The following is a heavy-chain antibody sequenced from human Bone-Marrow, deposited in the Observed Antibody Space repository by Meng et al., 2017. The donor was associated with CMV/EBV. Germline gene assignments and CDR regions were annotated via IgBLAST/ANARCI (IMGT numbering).Heavy chain of an antibody. Sequence: GESLKISCAASGFIFSTYEMNWVRQAPGKGLEWVAYITSSSYTIYYADSVKGRFTISRDNAKNSLYLQMNGLRAEDTAVYYCASPYSSSWSYYYGMDVWGQGTTVTVSS. CDR2: ITSSSYTI. V-gene: IGHV3-48*03. CDR1: GFIFSTYE. CDR3: ASPYSSSWSYYYGMDV. J-gene: IGHJ6*02. D-gene: IGHD6-13*01.